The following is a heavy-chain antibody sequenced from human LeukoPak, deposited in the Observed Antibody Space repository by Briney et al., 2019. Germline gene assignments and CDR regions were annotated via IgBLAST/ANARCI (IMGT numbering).Heavy chain of an antibody. CDR3: VKDRGLSGYDGLEN. J-gene: IGHJ1*01. Sequence: GRSLRLSCAASGFTFKTYGMHWVRQAPGKGLEWVAVIGNDGIIKRYGDSVKGRFTISRDNSKNTLHLQMNSLRAADTALYYCVKDRGLSGYDGLENWGQGAQVTVSS. CDR2: IGNDGIIK. D-gene: IGHD5-12*01. CDR1: GFTFKTYG. V-gene: IGHV3-30*18.